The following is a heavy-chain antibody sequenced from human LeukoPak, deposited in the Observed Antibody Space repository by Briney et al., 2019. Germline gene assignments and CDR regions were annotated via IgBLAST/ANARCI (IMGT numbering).Heavy chain of an antibody. CDR2: ISGSGGST. D-gene: IGHD3-9*01. CDR1: GFTFSSYA. J-gene: IGHJ4*02. Sequence: GGSLRLSCAASGFTFSSYAMSWVRPAPGKGLEWVSAISGSGGSTYYADSVKGRFTISRDNSKNTLYLQMNSLRAEDTAVYYCAKHSEDWLLFYWGQGTLVTVSS. V-gene: IGHV3-23*01. CDR3: AKHSEDWLLFY.